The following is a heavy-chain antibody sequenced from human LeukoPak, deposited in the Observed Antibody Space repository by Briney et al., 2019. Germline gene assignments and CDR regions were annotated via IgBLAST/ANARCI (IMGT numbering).Heavy chain of an antibody. V-gene: IGHV3-21*01. D-gene: IGHD3-9*01. CDR1: GLTFSSYS. CDR2: ISSSSSYI. Sequence: PGGPLRPSCAASGLTFSSYSMNWVRQAPGKGLEWVSSISSSSSYIYYADSVKGRFTISRDNAKNSLYLQMNSLRAEDTAVYYCARDGLRYSDIWGQGTMVTVSS. J-gene: IGHJ3*02. CDR3: ARDGLRYSDI.